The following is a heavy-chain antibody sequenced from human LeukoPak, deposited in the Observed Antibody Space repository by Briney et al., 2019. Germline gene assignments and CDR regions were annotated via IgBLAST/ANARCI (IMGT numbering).Heavy chain of an antibody. V-gene: IGHV3-48*03. Sequence: AGGSLRLSCAASGFIFSNYEMNWVRQAPGKGLEWVSYIHNSGSSIYYADSVKGRFTISRDNAKNSVYLQMNSLRAEDTAVYYCAKAPGGPRAWFDPWGQGTLVTVSS. CDR1: GFIFSNYE. J-gene: IGHJ5*02. CDR3: AKAPGGPRAWFDP. D-gene: IGHD2-8*02. CDR2: IHNSGSSI.